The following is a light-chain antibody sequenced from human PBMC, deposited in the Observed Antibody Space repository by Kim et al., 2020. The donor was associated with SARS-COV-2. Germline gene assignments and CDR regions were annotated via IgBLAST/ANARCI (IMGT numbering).Light chain of an antibody. J-gene: IGKJ2*01. CDR3: QQYKTSPLT. CDR1: QSISSW. V-gene: IGKV1-5*01. CDR2: DAS. Sequence: DIQMTQSPSTLSASVGDRVTITCRASQSISSWLAWYQQKPEKAPKLLIYDASNLESGVPSRFSGSGSGTDFTLTITSLQPDDFATYYCQQYKTSPLTFGQGTKLEI.